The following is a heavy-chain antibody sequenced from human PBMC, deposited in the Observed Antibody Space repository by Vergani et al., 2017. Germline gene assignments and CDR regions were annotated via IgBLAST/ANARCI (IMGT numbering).Heavy chain of an antibody. CDR2: ISSSSSTI. D-gene: IGHD3-3*01. CDR3: ARGGGLLRFLEWLLPFDY. CDR1: GFTFSSYS. J-gene: IGHJ4*02. Sequence: EVQLVESGGGLVQPGGSLRLSCAASGFTFSSYSMNWVRQAPGKGLEWVSYISSSSSTIYYADSVKGRFTISRDNAKNSLYLQMNSLRAEDTAVYYCARGGGLLRFLEWLLPFDYWGQGTLVTVSS. V-gene: IGHV3-48*04.